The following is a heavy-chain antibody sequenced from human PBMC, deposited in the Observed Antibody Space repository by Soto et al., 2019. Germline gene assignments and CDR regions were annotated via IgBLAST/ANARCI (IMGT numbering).Heavy chain of an antibody. Sequence: ASVKVSCKASGYTFTGYYMHWVRQAPGQGLEWMGWINPNSGGTNYAQKFQGWVTMTRDTSISTAYMELSRLRSDDTAVYYCARGGDGYNPRDAFDIWGQGTMVTLSS. CDR1: GYTFTGYY. CDR2: INPNSGGT. V-gene: IGHV1-2*04. J-gene: IGHJ3*02. CDR3: ARGGDGYNPRDAFDI. D-gene: IGHD5-12*01.